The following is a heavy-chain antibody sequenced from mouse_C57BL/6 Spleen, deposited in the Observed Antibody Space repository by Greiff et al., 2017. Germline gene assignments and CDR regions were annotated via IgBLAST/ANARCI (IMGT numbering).Heavy chain of an antibody. CDR1: GYTFTDYE. Sequence: QVQLKESGAELVRPGASVTLSCKASGYTFTDYEMHWVKQTPVHGLEWIGAIDPETGGTAYNQKFKGKAILTADKSSSTAYMELRSLTSEDSAVYYCTRLGGAWFAYWGQGTLVTVSA. J-gene: IGHJ3*01. V-gene: IGHV1-15*01. CDR2: IDPETGGT. CDR3: TRLGGAWFAY.